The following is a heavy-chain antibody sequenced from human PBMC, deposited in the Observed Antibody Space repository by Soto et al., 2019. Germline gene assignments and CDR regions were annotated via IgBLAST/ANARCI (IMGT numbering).Heavy chain of an antibody. Sequence: ASVKVSCKASGYTFTSYAMHWVRQAPGQRLEWMGWINAGNGNTKYSQKFQGRVTITRDTSASTAYMELSSLRSEDTAVYYCARVGRGIVVVVAATGWVFLEYWGQGTLVTVYS. V-gene: IGHV1-3*01. D-gene: IGHD2-15*01. CDR3: ARVGRGIVVVVAATGWVFLEY. CDR2: INAGNGNT. CDR1: GYTFTSYA. J-gene: IGHJ4*02.